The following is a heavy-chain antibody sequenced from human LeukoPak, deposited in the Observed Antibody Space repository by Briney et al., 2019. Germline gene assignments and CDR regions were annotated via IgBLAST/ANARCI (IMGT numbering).Heavy chain of an antibody. J-gene: IGHJ4*02. V-gene: IGHV4-34*01. CDR1: GGSISHYY. CDR3: ARGPPTDYYDSSGFYYVFDY. Sequence: SETLSLTCTVSGGSISHYYWSWIRQPPGKGLEWIGEINHSGSTNYNPSLKSRVTISVDTSKNQFSLKLSSVTAADTAVYFCARGPPTDYYDSSGFYYVFDYWGQGTLVTVSS. CDR2: INHSGST. D-gene: IGHD3-22*01.